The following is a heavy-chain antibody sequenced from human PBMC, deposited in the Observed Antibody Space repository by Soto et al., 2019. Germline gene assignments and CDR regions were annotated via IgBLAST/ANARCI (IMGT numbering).Heavy chain of an antibody. CDR1: GDSISGGASF. CDR2: VYYSGSS. J-gene: IGHJ5*02. V-gene: IGHV4-31*03. D-gene: IGHD2-2*01. Sequence: PSETRSLTCTVSGDSISGGASFGSWIRQPPGKGLEWIANVYYSGSSYYNPSLKSRLTISVDTTKNQFSLQLKSMTAADTAVYYCAKLSCTSSTCYFPGWFDPWGQGTLVTVSS. CDR3: AKLSCTSSTCYFPGWFDP.